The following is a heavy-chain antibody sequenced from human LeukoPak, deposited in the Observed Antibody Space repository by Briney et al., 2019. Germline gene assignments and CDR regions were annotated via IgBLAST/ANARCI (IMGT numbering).Heavy chain of an antibody. D-gene: IGHD2-8*01. J-gene: IGHJ4*02. V-gene: IGHV3-30*18. CDR2: ISYDGSNK. CDR3: AKEYCSNSVCHSLDY. Sequence: GRSLRLSCAASGFTFSSSGMHWVRQAPGKGLEWVAVISYDGSNKYYADSVKGRFTFSRDNSKNTLYLQMSSLRAEDTAVYYCAKEYCSNSVCHSLDYWGQGTLVTVSS. CDR1: GFTFSSSG.